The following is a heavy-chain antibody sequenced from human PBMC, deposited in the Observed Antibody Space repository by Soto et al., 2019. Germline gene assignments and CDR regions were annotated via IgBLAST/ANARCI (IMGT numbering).Heavy chain of an antibody. J-gene: IGHJ6*02. Sequence: GGSLRLSCAASGFTFSSYWMSWVRQAPGKGLEWVANIKQDGSEKYYVDSVKGRFTISRDNAKNSLYLQMNSLRAEDTAVYYCARTRPDYDFWSGYYTNYYYYGMDVWGQGTTVTVSS. CDR1: GFTFSSYW. CDR2: IKQDGSEK. V-gene: IGHV3-7*05. CDR3: ARTRPDYDFWSGYYTNYYYYGMDV. D-gene: IGHD3-3*01.